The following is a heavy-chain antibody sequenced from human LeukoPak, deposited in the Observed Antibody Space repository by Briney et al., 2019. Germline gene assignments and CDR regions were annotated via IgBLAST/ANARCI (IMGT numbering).Heavy chain of an antibody. V-gene: IGHV1-24*01. CDR1: GYTLTELS. J-gene: IGHJ1*01. D-gene: IGHD4-17*01. CDR3: ATVVRDGDYGYFQH. Sequence: ASVKVSWKVSGYTLTELSMHWVRQAPGKGLEWMGGFDPEDGETIYAQKFQGRVTMTEDTSTDTAYMELSSLRSEDTAVYYCATVVRDGDYGYFQHWGQGTLVTVSS. CDR2: FDPEDGET.